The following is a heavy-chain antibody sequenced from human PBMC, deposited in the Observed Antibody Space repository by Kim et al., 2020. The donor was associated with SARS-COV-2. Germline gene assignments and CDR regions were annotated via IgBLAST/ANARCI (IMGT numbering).Heavy chain of an antibody. Sequence: SETLSLTCTVSGGSISSGSYYWSWIRQPAGKGLEWIGRIYTSGSTNYNPSLKSRVTISVDTSKNQFFLKLSSVTAADTAVYYCARGKWRQLDAFDIWGQGTMVTVSS. V-gene: IGHV4-61*02. CDR3: ARGKWRQLDAFDI. D-gene: IGHD6-13*01. CDR1: GGSISSGSYY. CDR2: IYTSGST. J-gene: IGHJ3*02.